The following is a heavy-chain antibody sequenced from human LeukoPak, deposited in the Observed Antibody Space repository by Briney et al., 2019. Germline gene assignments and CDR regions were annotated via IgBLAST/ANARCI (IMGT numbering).Heavy chain of an antibody. J-gene: IGHJ4*02. CDR2: ISYDGTTK. CDR1: GFTFDSNV. CDR3: VKGFYYNSRTYSSPLNY. V-gene: IGHV3-30*18. Sequence: GGSLRLSCVASGFTFDSNVMNWVRQVPDKGLEWVAFISYDGTTKFYAVSVKGRFTISRDSSKNILYLQMNSLRTEDTAVYYCVKGFYYNSRTYSSPLNYWGQGTLVTVSS. D-gene: IGHD3-22*01.